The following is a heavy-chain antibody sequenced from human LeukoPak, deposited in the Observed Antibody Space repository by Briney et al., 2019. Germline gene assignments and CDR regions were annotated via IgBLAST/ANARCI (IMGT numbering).Heavy chain of an antibody. D-gene: IGHD4-11*01. CDR1: GFTFSSYW. CDR2: INGDGRNI. V-gene: IGHV3-74*01. CDR3: ARGVPTTRNAFDI. J-gene: IGHJ3*02. Sequence: GGSLRLSCVASGFTFSSYWVHWVRQDPRKGLVWVSRINGDGRNINYADSVRGRFTISRDSAKNTLYLQMNTLRAEDTAGYYCARGVPTTRNAFDIWGQGTMVTVSS.